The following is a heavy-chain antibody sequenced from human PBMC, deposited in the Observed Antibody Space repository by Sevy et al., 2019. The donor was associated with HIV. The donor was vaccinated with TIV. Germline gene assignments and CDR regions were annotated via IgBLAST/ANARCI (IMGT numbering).Heavy chain of an antibody. J-gene: IGHJ3*02. V-gene: IGHV3-20*04. Sequence: GGSLRLSCAASGFTFSDHAMSWVRQTPGRGLEWVSCINWKADNTGYADSLKGRFTISRDNAKNTLYLQMNSLRAEDTAVYYCARDWVYDTSGYYLEAAFDIWGQGTMVTVSS. CDR1: GFTFSDHA. CDR3: ARDWVYDTSGYYLEAAFDI. D-gene: IGHD3-22*01. CDR2: INWKADNT.